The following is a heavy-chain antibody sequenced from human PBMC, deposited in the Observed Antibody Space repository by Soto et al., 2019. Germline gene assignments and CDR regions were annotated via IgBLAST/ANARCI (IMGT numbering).Heavy chain of an antibody. V-gene: IGHV3-23*01. J-gene: IGHJ5*02. CDR1: GFTFSTTD. CDR3: AKNSGWFGT. D-gene: IGHD3-10*01. Sequence: PGGSLRLSCAASGFTFSTTDMSWVRQAPGKGLEWVSTIGGSGATTYYADSVKGRFTVSRDNSNNTLFVQMNNLRPDDTAVYFCAKNSGWFGTWGQGALVTVSS. CDR2: IGGSGATT.